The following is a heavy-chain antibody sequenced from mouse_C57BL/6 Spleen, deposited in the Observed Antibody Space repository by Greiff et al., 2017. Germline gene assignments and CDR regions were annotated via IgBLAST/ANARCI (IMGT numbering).Heavy chain of an antibody. CDR2: IRLKSDNYAT. CDR1: GFTFSNYW. J-gene: IGHJ3*01. V-gene: IGHV6-3*01. CDR3: TGGAESFFAY. Sequence: EVKLQESGGGLVQPGGSMKLSCVASGFTFSNYWMNWVRQSPEKGLEWVAQIRLKSDNYATNYAESVKGRFTISRDDSKISVYLQMNNLRAEDTGIYYCTGGAESFFAYWGQGTLVTVSA.